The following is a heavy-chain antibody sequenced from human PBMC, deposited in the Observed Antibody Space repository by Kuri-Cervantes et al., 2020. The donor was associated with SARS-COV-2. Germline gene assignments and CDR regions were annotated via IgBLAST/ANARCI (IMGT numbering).Heavy chain of an antibody. CDR1: GGSISSGGYY. CDR2: IYYSGST. V-gene: IGHV4-31*01. D-gene: IGHD6-6*01. CDR3: ARGLVSYFDY. Sequence: SETLSLTCTVSGGSISSGGYYWSWIRQHPGKGLEWIGYIYYSGSTYYNPSLKSLVTISVDTSKNQFSLKLSSVTAADTAVYYCARGLVSYFDYWGQGTLVTVSS. J-gene: IGHJ4*02.